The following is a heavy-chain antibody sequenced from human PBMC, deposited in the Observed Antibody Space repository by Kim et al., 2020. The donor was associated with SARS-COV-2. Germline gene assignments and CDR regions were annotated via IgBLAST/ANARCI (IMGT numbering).Heavy chain of an antibody. J-gene: IGHJ4*02. Sequence: SETLSLTCTVSGGSISSSSYYWGWIRQPPGKGLEWIGSIYYSGSTYYNPSLKSRVTISVDTSKNQFSLKLSSVTAADTAVYYCARLPPTENLFDYWGQGTLVTVSS. CDR1: GGSISSSSYY. CDR2: IYYSGST. CDR3: ARLPPTENLFDY. V-gene: IGHV4-39*01.